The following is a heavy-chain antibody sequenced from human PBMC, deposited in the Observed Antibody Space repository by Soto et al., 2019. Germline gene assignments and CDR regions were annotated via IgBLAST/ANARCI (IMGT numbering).Heavy chain of an antibody. J-gene: IGHJ3*02. V-gene: IGHV4-34*01. CDR3: ARGNNDFWSGYPSDAFDI. D-gene: IGHD3-3*01. CDR1: GGSFSGYY. Sequence: SETLSLTCAVYGGSFSGYYWSWIRQPPGKGLEWIGEINHSGSTNYNPSLKSRVTISVDTSKNQFSLKLSSVTAADTAVYYCARGNNDFWSGYPSDAFDIWGQGTMVTVSS. CDR2: INHSGST.